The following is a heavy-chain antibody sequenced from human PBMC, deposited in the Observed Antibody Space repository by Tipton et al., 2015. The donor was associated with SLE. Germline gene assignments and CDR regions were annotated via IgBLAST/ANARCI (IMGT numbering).Heavy chain of an antibody. CDR3: SRKSSTADI. Sequence: GLVKPSETLSLTCSVSGGAISGHYWSWIRQPPGRGLEWIGFVYYTGSTNYNPSLKSRVTISADTSKNQFSLNLYSVTAADTAVYYCSRKSSTADIWGRGTLVTVSS. CDR2: VYYTGST. J-gene: IGHJ2*01. CDR1: GGAISGHY. V-gene: IGHV4-59*11. D-gene: IGHD2-2*01.